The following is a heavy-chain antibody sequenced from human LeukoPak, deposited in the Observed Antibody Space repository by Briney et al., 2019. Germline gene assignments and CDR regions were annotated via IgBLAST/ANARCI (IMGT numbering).Heavy chain of an antibody. CDR3: AKLPLGSEPAY. Sequence: PSETLSLTCTVSGDSITSFYWSWIRHPPGKGLEWLGLIFHSGTTYYTPSHKSRVTMSIDTSKNQFSLNLSSVTASDTAVYYCAKLPLGSEPAYWGPGTLVTISS. D-gene: IGHD6-19*01. V-gene: IGHV4-59*08. J-gene: IGHJ4*02. CDR1: GDSITSFY. CDR2: IFHSGTT.